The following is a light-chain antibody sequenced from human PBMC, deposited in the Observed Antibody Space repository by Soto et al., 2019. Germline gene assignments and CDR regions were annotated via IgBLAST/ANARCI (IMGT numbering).Light chain of an antibody. V-gene: IGKV3-11*01. J-gene: IGKJ5*01. CDR2: GAF. CDR1: PSFANF. CDR3: QQRNVWPPVT. Sequence: EIVLIQSPATLSLSPGERATLSCSSSPSFANFVAWYQQKPGQAPRLLIYGAFNRATGIPARFSGSGSGTDFTLAISSLEPEDAAVYYCQQRNVWPPVTFGQGTRLEIK.